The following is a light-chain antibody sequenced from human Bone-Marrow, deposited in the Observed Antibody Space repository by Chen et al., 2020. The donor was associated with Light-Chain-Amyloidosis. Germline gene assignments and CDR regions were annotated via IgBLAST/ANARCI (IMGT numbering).Light chain of an antibody. CDR1: QTISSNY. Sequence: EIVLTQSPGTPSLSPGEGANLSCRASQTISSNYLTWYQQKFGQAPRLLIYGSSSRATGIPDRFTGSGSGTDFTLTINRLEPEDCAMYYCQQYGTSPRTFGGGTKVEIK. CDR3: QQYGTSPRT. V-gene: IGKV3-20*01. J-gene: IGKJ4*01. CDR2: GSS.